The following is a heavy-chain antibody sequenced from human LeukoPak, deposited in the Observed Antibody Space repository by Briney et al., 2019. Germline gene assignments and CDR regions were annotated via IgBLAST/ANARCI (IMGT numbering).Heavy chain of an antibody. V-gene: IGHV4-34*01. J-gene: IGHJ4*02. CDR2: INHSGST. Sequence: PSETLSLTCAVYGGSFSGYYWSWIRQPPGKGLEWIGEINHSGSTNYNPSLKSRVTISVDTSKNQFSLKLSSVTAADTAVYYCARGAISLYPDYFDYWGQGTLVTVSS. CDR1: GGSFSGYY. D-gene: IGHD2-2*02. CDR3: ARGAISLYPDYFDY.